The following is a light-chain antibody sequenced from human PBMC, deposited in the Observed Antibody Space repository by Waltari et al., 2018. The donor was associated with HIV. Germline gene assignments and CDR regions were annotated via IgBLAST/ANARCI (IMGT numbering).Light chain of an antibody. CDR3: MQVRYWPHT. CDR1: QSLLYSDGPHY. J-gene: IGKJ2*01. CDR2: KVS. V-gene: IGKV2-30*01. Sequence: EVLMTQSPLSLAVAVGQPASLSCKSNQSLLYSDGPHYLFWFQLRPGQSPRRLIYKVSYRDSGVPRRFSGSGAGTEFTLSITRVEAEDAGLYFCMQVRYWPHTFGQGTNLQV.